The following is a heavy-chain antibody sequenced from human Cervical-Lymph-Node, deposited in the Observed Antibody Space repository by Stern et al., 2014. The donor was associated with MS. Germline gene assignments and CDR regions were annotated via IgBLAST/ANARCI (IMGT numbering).Heavy chain of an antibody. V-gene: IGHV1-46*03. J-gene: IGHJ4*02. Sequence: QVQLVQSGAEVKKPGASMRISCKASGYTFTNYYVHWVRQAPGQRLEWKGIINPTTVRTSYAQRFQARVTMTRDTSTNTAYMELSSLGPEDTAVYFCARAQDYSNVVANYWGQGTLVTVSS. CDR1: GYTFTNYY. CDR3: ARAQDYSNVVANY. D-gene: IGHD2-8*01. CDR2: INPTTVRT.